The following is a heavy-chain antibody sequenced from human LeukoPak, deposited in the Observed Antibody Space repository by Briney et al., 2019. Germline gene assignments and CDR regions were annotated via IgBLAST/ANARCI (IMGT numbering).Heavy chain of an antibody. CDR2: MNPNSGNT. D-gene: IGHD2-2*01. CDR3: ARDNSGSEDTVVVPAAMDPIDKYFQH. V-gene: IGHV1-8*01. CDR1: GYTFTSYD. J-gene: IGHJ1*01. Sequence: ASVKVSCKASGYTFTSYDINWVRQAPGQGLEWMGWMNPNSGNTGYAQKFQGRVTMTRNTSISTAYMELRSLRSDDTAVYYCARDNSGSEDTVVVPAAMDPIDKYFQHWGQGTLVTVSS.